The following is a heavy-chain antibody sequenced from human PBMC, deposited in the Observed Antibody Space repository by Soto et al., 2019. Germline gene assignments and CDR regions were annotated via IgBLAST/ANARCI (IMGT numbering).Heavy chain of an antibody. CDR1: GGSFSGYY. V-gene: IGHV4-34*01. Sequence: QVQLQQWGAGLLKPSETLSLTCAVYGGSFSGYYWSWIRQPPGKGLEWIGEINHSGSTNYNPSLKRRVTISVDTSKNQFSLKLSSVTAADTAVYYCARGQYDSSGYSGDYWGQGTLVTVSS. D-gene: IGHD3-22*01. CDR3: ARGQYDSSGYSGDY. J-gene: IGHJ4*02. CDR2: INHSGST.